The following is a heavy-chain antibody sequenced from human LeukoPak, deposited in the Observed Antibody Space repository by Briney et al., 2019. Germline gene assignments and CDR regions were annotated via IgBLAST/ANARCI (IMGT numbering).Heavy chain of an antibody. D-gene: IGHD1-26*01. CDR1: GFTFSSYS. CDR2: ISSSSSYI. J-gene: IGHJ3*02. V-gene: IGHV3-21*04. CDR3: ERTRFLAPPGDDAFDI. Sequence: KPGGSLRLSCAASGFTFSSYSMNWVRQAPGKGLEWVSSISSSSSYIYYADSVKGRFTISRDNAKNSLYLQMNSLRAEDTAVYYCERTRFLAPPGDDAFDIWGQGTMVTVSS.